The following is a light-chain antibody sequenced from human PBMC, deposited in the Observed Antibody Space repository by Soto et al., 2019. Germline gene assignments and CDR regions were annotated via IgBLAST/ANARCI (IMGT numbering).Light chain of an antibody. Sequence: QSVLTQPASVSGSPGQSVTISCTGTSSDVGGYNYVSWYQRHPGKAPKLIIYDVSNRPSGVSNRFSGPKSGNTASLTISGLQAEDEADYYCSSYTSSTSYVFGTGTKVTVL. CDR1: SSDVGGYNY. V-gene: IGLV2-14*01. CDR2: DVS. CDR3: SSYTSSTSYV. J-gene: IGLJ1*01.